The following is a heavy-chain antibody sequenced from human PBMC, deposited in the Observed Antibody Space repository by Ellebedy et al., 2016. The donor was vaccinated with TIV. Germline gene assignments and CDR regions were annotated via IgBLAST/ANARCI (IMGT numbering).Heavy chain of an antibody. CDR1: GFTFDDFA. CDR3: AKDIKPYDPDAFDI. V-gene: IGHV3-9*01. Sequence: GGSLRLXXAASGFTFDDFAMHWVRQAPGKGLEWVSRISWNSGSIGYADSVKGRFTISRDNAKNSLYLQMNSLRAEDTALYYCAKDIKPYDPDAFDIWGQGTMVTVSP. J-gene: IGHJ3*02. CDR2: ISWNSGSI. D-gene: IGHD3-22*01.